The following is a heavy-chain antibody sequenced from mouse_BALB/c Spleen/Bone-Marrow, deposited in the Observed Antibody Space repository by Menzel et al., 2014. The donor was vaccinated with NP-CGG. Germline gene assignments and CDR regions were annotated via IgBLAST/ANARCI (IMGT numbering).Heavy chain of an antibody. Sequence: VQLQQSGAEVMRPGSSVNISCKASGYAFSNYGMNWVKQRPGQGLEWIGQIYPGDGDTNYNGKFKGRVTLTADKSSSTAYMQLSSLTSEVYAVYFCASVYDYGRGYAMDYWGQGTSVTVSS. CDR3: ASVYDYGRGYAMDY. CDR2: IYPGDGDT. V-gene: IGHV1-80*01. J-gene: IGHJ4*01. CDR1: GYAFSNYG. D-gene: IGHD2-4*01.